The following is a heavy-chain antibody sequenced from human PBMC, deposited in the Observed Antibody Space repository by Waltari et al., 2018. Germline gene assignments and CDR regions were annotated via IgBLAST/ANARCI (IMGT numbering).Heavy chain of an antibody. CDR2: IWYDGSNK. D-gene: IGHD5-18*01. Sequence: GVVQPGRSLRLSCAASGFTFSSYGMHWVRQAQGKGLEWVAVIWYDGSNKYYADSVKGRFTISRDNSKNTLYLQMNSLRAEDTAVYYCARDPRRGYSYLEVDYWGQGTLVTVSS. V-gene: IGHV3-33*01. J-gene: IGHJ4*02. CDR1: GFTFSSYG. CDR3: ARDPRRGYSYLEVDY.